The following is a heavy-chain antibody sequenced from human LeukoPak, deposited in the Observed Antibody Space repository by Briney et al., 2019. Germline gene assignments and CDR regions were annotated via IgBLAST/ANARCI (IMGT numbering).Heavy chain of an antibody. CDR3: ARCSGSYGAFWFDP. J-gene: IGHJ5*02. Sequence: SETLSLTCAVSGYSISSNCYWGWIRQPPGKGLEWIGSIFHSGSTYYNPSLKSRVTISVDTSKNQFSLKLSSVAAADTAVYYCARCSGSYGAFWFDPWGQGTLVTVSS. CDR2: IFHSGST. V-gene: IGHV4-38-2*01. CDR1: GYSISSNCY. D-gene: IGHD1-26*01.